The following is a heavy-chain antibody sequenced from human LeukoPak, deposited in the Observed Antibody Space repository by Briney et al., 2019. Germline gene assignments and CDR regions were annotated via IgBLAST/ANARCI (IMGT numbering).Heavy chain of an antibody. J-gene: IGHJ4*02. V-gene: IGHV4-59*08. CDR1: GGSISSYY. D-gene: IGHD6-19*01. Sequence: SETLSLTRIHPGGSISSYYWSWFRHPPGKGLEGMGYIYYSGSTNYNPSLKSRVSISVDTPKNQYSLKLSSVTAADTAVYYCARHQLAYSSGWYFNYWGQGTLVTVSS. CDR2: IYYSGST. CDR3: ARHQLAYSSGWYFNY.